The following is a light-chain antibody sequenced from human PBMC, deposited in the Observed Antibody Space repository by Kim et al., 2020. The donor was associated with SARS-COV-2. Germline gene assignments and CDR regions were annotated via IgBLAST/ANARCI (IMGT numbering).Light chain of an antibody. V-gene: IGKV3-15*01. Sequence: VSPGESTTLSCRASQSISSNLAWYQQKPGQAPRLLIYGASTRATDIPARFSGSGPGTEFTLTISSLQSEDFAVYYCQQYNNWPITFGQGTRLEIK. CDR3: QQYNNWPIT. CDR2: GAS. J-gene: IGKJ5*01. CDR1: QSISSN.